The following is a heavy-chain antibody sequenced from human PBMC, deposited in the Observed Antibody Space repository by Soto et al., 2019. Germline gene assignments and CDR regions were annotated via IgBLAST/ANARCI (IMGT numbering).Heavy chain of an antibody. CDR1: GFTFNNYW. V-gene: IGHV3-7*04. CDR3: ARVFDGSNYYRHFDY. Sequence: EVQLVESGGGLVQPGGSLRLSCAASGFTFNNYWMNWVRQAPGKGLEWVANLKQDGSEEYYVDSVKGRFTISRDNAKNSLYLQMNSMRAEDTAVYYCARVFDGSNYYRHFDYWGQGTLVPVSS. D-gene: IGHD3-22*01. J-gene: IGHJ4*02. CDR2: LKQDGSEE.